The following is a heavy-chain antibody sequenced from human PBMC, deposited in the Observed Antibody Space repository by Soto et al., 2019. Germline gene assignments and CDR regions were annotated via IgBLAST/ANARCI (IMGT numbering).Heavy chain of an antibody. CDR2: IIPILGIA. V-gene: IGHV1-69*08. CDR3: ARERGSSWYVPNWFDP. J-gene: IGHJ5*02. Sequence: QVQLVQSGAEVKKPGSSVKVSCKASGGTFSSYTISWVRQAPGQGLEWMGRIIPILGIANYAQKFQGRVTITADKSTSTAYMELSSLRSEDTAVYYCARERGSSWYVPNWFDPWGQGTLVTVSS. D-gene: IGHD6-13*01. CDR1: GGTFSSYT.